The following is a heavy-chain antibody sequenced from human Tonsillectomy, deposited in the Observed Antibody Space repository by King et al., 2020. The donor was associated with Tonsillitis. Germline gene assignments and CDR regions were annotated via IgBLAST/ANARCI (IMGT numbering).Heavy chain of an antibody. CDR1: GYTFTSYG. J-gene: IGHJ4*02. D-gene: IGHD3-22*01. V-gene: IGHV1-18*01. CDR2: ISAYNGNT. Sequence: QLVQSGAEVKKPGASVKVSCKASGYTFTSYGISWVRQAPGQGLEWMGWISAYNGNTNYAQKLQGRVTMTTDTSTSTAYMELRSLISYDTAVYYCAIVASYYYDSSGYSPDYWGQGTLVTVSS. CDR3: AIVASYYYDSSGYSPDY.